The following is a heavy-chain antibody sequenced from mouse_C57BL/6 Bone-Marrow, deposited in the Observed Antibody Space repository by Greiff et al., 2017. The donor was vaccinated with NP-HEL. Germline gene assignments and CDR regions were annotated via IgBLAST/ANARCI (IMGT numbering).Heavy chain of an antibody. CDR2: IYPGDGDT. CDR1: GYAFSSYW. J-gene: IGHJ2*01. D-gene: IGHD2-3*01. Sequence: QVQLQQSGPELVKPGASVKISCKASGYAFSSYWMNWVKQRPGKGLEWIGRIYPGDGDTNYTGKFKGKATLTADKSSSTAYMQLSSLTYENTAVYFCAREGYDDDGYYVDFDYEGQGTALTVTS. V-gene: IGHV1-82*01. CDR3: AREGYDDDGYYVDFDY.